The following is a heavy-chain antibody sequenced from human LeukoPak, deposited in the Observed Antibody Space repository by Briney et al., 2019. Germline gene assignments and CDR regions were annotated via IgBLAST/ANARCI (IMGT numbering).Heavy chain of an antibody. CDR2: IYYSGST. CDR3: ARVAAVAGNFDY. Sequence: SETLSLTCTVSGGSISSYYWSWIRQPPGKGLEWIGYIYYSGSTNYNPSLKSRVTISVDKSKNPFSLKLSSVTAADTAVYYCARVAAVAGNFDYWGQGTLVTVSS. CDR1: GGSISSYY. V-gene: IGHV4-59*12. J-gene: IGHJ4*02. D-gene: IGHD6-19*01.